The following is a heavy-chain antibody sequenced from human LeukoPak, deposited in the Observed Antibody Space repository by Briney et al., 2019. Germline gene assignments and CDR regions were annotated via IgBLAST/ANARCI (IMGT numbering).Heavy chain of an antibody. CDR1: GFTFSAYG. J-gene: IGHJ4*02. D-gene: IGHD3-22*01. CDR2: ISNDGSEK. CDR3: AKHYYDSSGLVNFDY. V-gene: IGHV3-30*18. Sequence: GGSLRLSCAASGFTFSAYGIHWVRQAPGKGLEWVAVISNDGSEKYYADSVKGRFTISRDNSKNTLYLQMNSLRAEDTAIYYCAKHYYDSSGLVNFDYWGQGTLVTVSS.